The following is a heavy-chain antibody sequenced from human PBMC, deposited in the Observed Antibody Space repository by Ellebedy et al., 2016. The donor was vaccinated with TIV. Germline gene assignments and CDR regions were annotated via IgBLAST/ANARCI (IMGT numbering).Heavy chain of an antibody. CDR1: GGSISSSTYY. Sequence: MPSETLSLTCTVSGGSISSSTYYWDWIRQPPGKGLEWIGSIYRSGTTYYNPSLKSRVTISVDTSKNQFSLKLNSVTAADTAVYYCARDGGSVRFDYWGQGTLVTVSS. J-gene: IGHJ4*02. CDR3: ARDGGSVRFDY. D-gene: IGHD3-16*01. V-gene: IGHV4-39*07. CDR2: IYRSGTT.